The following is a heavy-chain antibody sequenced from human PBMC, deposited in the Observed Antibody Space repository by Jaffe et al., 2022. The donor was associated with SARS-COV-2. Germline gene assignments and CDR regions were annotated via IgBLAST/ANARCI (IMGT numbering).Heavy chain of an antibody. CDR3: VRHWDSSSWSTWGY. V-gene: IGHV4-39*01. CDR2: IDYRGTT. CDR1: GDSIRSTDYF. J-gene: IGHJ4*02. Sequence: QLQLQESGPGLVKPSGTLSLICSVSGDSIRSTDYFWGWIRQPPGKGLEWIGSIDYRGTTYYSPSLKSRVTISVDTSKNQFSLNLSPVTAADTAVYYCVRHWDSSSWSTWGYWGQGTLVTVSS. D-gene: IGHD6-13*01.